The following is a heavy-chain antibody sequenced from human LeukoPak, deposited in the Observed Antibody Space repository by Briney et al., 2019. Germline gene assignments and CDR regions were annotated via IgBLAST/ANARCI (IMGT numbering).Heavy chain of an antibody. V-gene: IGHV3-33*06. CDR3: AKDLGGSVGAPDY. CDR2: IWYDGSNK. Sequence: GGSLRLSCAASGFTFSSYGMHWVRQAPDKGLEWVAIIWYDGSNKYYADSVKGRFTISRDNSKNTLYLQMNSLRAEDTAVYYCAKDLGGSVGAPDYWGQGTQVTVSS. CDR1: GFTFSSYG. J-gene: IGHJ4*02. D-gene: IGHD1-26*01.